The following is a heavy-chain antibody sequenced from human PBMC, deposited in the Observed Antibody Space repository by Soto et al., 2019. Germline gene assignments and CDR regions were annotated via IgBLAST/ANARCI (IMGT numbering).Heavy chain of an antibody. D-gene: IGHD1-26*01. CDR2: MNPNSGNT. J-gene: IGHJ6*02. CDR3: ARERSLYGMDV. V-gene: IGHV1-8*01. CDR1: GYTFTSYD. Sequence: QVQLVQSGAEVKKPGASVKVSCKASGYTFTSYDINWVRQATGQGLEWMGWMNPNSGNTAYAQTFQGRVTMTRNTSISTAYMALSSLRSEDTAVYSCARERSLYGMDVWGQGTTGTVSS.